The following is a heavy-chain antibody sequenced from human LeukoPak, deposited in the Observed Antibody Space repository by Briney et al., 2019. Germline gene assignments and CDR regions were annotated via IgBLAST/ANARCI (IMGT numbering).Heavy chain of an antibody. Sequence: NPSETLSLTCSVSGGSISGYYWSWIRQPPGKGLEWIAYIYSSGTSNSNPSLMSRVTISVETSKNQFSLKLSSVTAADTAMYYCARQDYHSGRWNWFDTWGQGTLVTVSS. V-gene: IGHV4-59*08. D-gene: IGHD3-10*01. J-gene: IGHJ5*02. CDR3: ARQDYHSGRWNWFDT. CDR1: GGSISGYY. CDR2: IYSSGTS.